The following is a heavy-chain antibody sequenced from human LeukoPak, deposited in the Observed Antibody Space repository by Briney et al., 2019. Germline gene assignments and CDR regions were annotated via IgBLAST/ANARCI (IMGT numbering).Heavy chain of an antibody. Sequence: SETPSLTCTVSGGSISSYYWSWIRQPPGKGLEWIGYIYYSGSTNYNPSLKSRVTISVDTSKNQFSLKLSSVTAADTAVYYCARSPYYDSCGHFVYWGQGNLVTVSS. CDR2: IYYSGST. J-gene: IGHJ4*02. D-gene: IGHD3-22*01. CDR1: GGSISSYY. V-gene: IGHV4-59*08. CDR3: ARSPYYDSCGHFVY.